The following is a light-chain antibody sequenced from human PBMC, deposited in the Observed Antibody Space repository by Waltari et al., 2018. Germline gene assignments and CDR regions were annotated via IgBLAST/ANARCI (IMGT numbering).Light chain of an antibody. CDR1: QSVGTY. CDR2: DAS. CDR3: QQRRNWPLT. V-gene: IGKV3-11*01. J-gene: IGKJ4*01. Sequence: EIVLPQSPAILSFSPGARATLSCRTSQSVGTYLAWYQQRPGQSPRLLIYDASYRATGIPARFSGSGSETDFTLTISSLQPEDFAVYYCQQRRNWPLTFGGGTRVEI.